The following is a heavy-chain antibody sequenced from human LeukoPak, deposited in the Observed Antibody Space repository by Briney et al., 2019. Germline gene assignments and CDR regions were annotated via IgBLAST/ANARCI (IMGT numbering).Heavy chain of an antibody. J-gene: IGHJ3*02. CDR3: AKDIKGGGSYSYAFDI. Sequence: GGSLRLSCAASGFTFSGFWMHWARQAPGKGLEWVSGISWNSGSIGYADSVKGRFTISRDNAKNSLYLQMNSLRAEDTALYYCAKDIKGGGSYSYAFDIWGQGTMVTVSS. D-gene: IGHD1-26*01. CDR2: ISWNSGSI. CDR1: GFTFSGFW. V-gene: IGHV3-9*01.